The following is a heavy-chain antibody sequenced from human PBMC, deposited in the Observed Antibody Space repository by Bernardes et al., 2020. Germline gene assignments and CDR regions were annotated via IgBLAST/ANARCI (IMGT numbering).Heavy chain of an antibody. CDR2: ISSSSSYT. CDR3: AFTGGYCSSTSCSDFDN. V-gene: IGHV3-11*06. CDR1: GFTFSDYY. D-gene: IGHD2-2*01. Sequence: GGSLRLSCAASGFTFSDYYMSWIRQAPGKGLEWVSYISSSSSYTKYADSVKGRFTISRDNAKNSLYLQMNSLRAEDTAVYYCAFTGGYCSSTSCSDFDNWGQGTLVTVSS. J-gene: IGHJ4*02.